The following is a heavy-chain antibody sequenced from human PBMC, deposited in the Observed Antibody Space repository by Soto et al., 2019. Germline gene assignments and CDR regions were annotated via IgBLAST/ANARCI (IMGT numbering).Heavy chain of an antibody. CDR3: ARGYRHSGYSSSWVFDY. CDR1: GGSINSGGYY. J-gene: IGHJ4*02. Sequence: QVQLQESGPGLVKPSQTLSLICTVSGGSINSGGYYWNWIRQHPGKGLEWIGYIFYSGSTYYNPFLRSRVTRSADTSENQFSLNLSSVTDADTAVYFCARGYRHSGYSSSWVFDYWSQGTLVNVSS. CDR2: IFYSGST. V-gene: IGHV4-31*03. D-gene: IGHD6-13*01.